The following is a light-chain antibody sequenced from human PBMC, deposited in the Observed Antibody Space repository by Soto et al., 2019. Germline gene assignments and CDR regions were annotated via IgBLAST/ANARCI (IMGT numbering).Light chain of an antibody. CDR2: DAS. V-gene: IGKV1-5*01. J-gene: IGKJ1*01. Sequence: DIQRTQSPSTLSGSIGDRVTITCRASQNINNWIAWYQQKPGKAPKFLIYDASTLESGVPSRFSGSGFGTEFSLTISSLQPDDFGSYYCQHMRTFGQGTKVDIK. CDR1: QNINNW. CDR3: QHMRT.